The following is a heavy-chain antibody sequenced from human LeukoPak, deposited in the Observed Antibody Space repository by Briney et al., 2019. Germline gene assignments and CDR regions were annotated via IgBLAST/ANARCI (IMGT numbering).Heavy chain of an antibody. J-gene: IGHJ4*02. CDR2: IIPIFGTA. CDR3: ARDSEVRRNLWHY. CDR1: GGTFSSYA. D-gene: IGHD3-10*01. V-gene: IGHV1-69*13. Sequence: SVKVSCKASGGTFSSYAISWVRQAPGQGLEWMGGIIPIFGTANYAQKFQGRVTITADESTSTVYMELSSLRSEDTAVYYCARDSEVRRNLWHYWGQGTLVTVSS.